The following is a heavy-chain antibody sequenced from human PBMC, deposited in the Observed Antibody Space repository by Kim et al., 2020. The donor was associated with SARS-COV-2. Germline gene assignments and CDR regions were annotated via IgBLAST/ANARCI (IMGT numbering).Heavy chain of an antibody. V-gene: IGHV3-48*02. CDR2: SSTI. CDR3: ARAGQFDF. Sequence: SSTIYYAASVKGRFTISRDNAKNSLYLQMNSLRDEDTAVYYCARAGQFDFWGQGTLVTVSS. J-gene: IGHJ4*02.